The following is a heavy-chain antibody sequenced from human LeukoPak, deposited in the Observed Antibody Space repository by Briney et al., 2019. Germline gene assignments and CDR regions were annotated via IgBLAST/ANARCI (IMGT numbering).Heavy chain of an antibody. CDR2: MNPNSGNT. Sequence: ASVKVSCKASGYTFTSYDINWVRQATGQGLEWMGWMNPNSGNTGYAQKFQGRVTMTRNTSISTAYMELSSLRSEDTAVYYCARGAFSSSWNYHYGMDVWGQGTTVTVYS. D-gene: IGHD6-13*01. CDR3: ARGAFSSSWNYHYGMDV. CDR1: GYTFTSYD. J-gene: IGHJ6*02. V-gene: IGHV1-8*01.